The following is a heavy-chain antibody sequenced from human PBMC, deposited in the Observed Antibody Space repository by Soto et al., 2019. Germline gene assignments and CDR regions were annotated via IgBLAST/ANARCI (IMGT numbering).Heavy chain of an antibody. CDR3: ARDRGWDSSGWYWYFDL. D-gene: IGHD6-19*01. Sequence: SETLSLTCTVSGGSISSYYWSWIRQPPGKGLAWIGYIYYSGSTNYNPSLKSRVTISVDTSKNQFSLKLSSVTAADTAVYYCARDRGWDSSGWYWYFDLWGRGTLVTVSS. CDR2: IYYSGST. CDR1: GGSISSYY. J-gene: IGHJ2*01. V-gene: IGHV4-59*01.